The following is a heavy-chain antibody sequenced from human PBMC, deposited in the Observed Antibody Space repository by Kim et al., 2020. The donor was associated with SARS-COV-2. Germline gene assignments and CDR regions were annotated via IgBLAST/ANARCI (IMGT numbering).Heavy chain of an antibody. Sequence: GGSLRLSCAASVFTFGDYAMHWVRQAPGKGLEWVSGISWNSGSIGYADSVKGRFTISRDNAKNSLYLQMNSLRAEDTALYYCAKDMYYDFWSGYSFDYWGQGTLVTVSS. D-gene: IGHD3-3*01. CDR3: AKDMYYDFWSGYSFDY. CDR2: ISWNSGSI. V-gene: IGHV3-9*01. J-gene: IGHJ4*02. CDR1: VFTFGDYA.